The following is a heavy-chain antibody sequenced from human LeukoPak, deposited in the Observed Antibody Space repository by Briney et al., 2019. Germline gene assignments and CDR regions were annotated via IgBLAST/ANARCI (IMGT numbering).Heavy chain of an antibody. Sequence: ASVKVSRKXSGYTFTGYYMHWVRQAPGQGLEWMGWINPNSGGTNYAQKFQGRVTMTRDTSISTAYMELSRLRSDGTAVYYCARGGGEWELLPLLGYYFDYWGQGTLVTVSS. V-gene: IGHV1-2*02. CDR1: GYTFTGYY. CDR2: INPNSGGT. CDR3: ARGGGEWELLPLLGYYFDY. D-gene: IGHD1-26*01. J-gene: IGHJ4*02.